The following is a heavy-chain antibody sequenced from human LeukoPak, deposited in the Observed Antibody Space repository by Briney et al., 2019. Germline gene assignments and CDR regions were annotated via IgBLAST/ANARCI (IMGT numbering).Heavy chain of an antibody. CDR2: IYHSGST. V-gene: IGHV4-4*02. CDR1: GGSISSSNW. J-gene: IGHJ4*02. Sequence: PSGTLSLTCAVSGGSISSSNWWSWVRQPAGKGLEWIGEIYHSGSTNYNPSLKSRVLISVDKSKNQFSLKRSSVTAADTAVYYCASKSWELVRFDHCGQGSLGTVSS. CDR3: ASKSWELVRFDH. D-gene: IGHD1-26*01.